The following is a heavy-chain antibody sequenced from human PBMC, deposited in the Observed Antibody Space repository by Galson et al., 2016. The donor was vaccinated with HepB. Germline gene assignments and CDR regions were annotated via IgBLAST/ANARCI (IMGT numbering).Heavy chain of an antibody. J-gene: IGHJ4*02. D-gene: IGHD2-2*01. CDR2: IKSKIDGGTT. CDR1: GLTFNNAW. CDR3: PTMLAYCSSTSC. Sequence: SLRLSCAASGLTFNNAWMTWVRQAPGKGLEWVGRIKSKIDGGTTEYAESVEGRFTISTDDSKNTVYLQMHSLITEDTAVYYCPTMLAYCSSTSCWGQGTLVTVSS. V-gene: IGHV3-15*01.